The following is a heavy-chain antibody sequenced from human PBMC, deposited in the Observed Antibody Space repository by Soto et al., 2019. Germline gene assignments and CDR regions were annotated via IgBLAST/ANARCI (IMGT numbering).Heavy chain of an antibody. J-gene: IGHJ4*02. CDR3: ARDSQLLLMIGGPTTSDY. CDR2: ISAYNGNT. D-gene: IGHD2-2*01. CDR1: GYTFTSYG. Sequence: GASVKVSCKASGYTFTSYGISWVRQAPGQGLEWMGWISAYNGNTNYAQKLQGRVTMTTDTSTSTAYMELRSLRSDDTAVYYCARDSQLLLMIGGPTTSDYWGQGTLVTVSS. V-gene: IGHV1-18*01.